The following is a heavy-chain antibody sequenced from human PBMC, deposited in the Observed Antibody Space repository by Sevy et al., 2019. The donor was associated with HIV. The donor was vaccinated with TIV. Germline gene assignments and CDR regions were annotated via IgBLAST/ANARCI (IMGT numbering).Heavy chain of an antibody. CDR2: ISYDGSNK. CDR1: GFTFSSYA. Sequence: GGSLRLSCAASGFTFSSYAMHWVRQAPGKGLEWVAVISYDGSNKYYADSVKGRFTISRDNSKNTLYLQMNSLRAEDTAVYDCARGLTRIAVTGTTDYWGQGTLVTVSS. V-gene: IGHV3-30*04. J-gene: IGHJ4*02. D-gene: IGHD6-19*01. CDR3: ARGLTRIAVTGTTDY.